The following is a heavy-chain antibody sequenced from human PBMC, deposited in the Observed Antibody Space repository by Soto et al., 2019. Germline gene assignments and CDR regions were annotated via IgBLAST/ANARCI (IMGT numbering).Heavy chain of an antibody. Sequence: NPSETLSLTCTVSGGSISSYYWSWIRQPPGKGLEWIGYIYYSGSTNYNPSLKSRVTISVDTSKNQFSLKLSSVTAADTAVYYCARGEYCSSTSCYRSVAFDIWGQGTMVTVSS. CDR2: IYYSGST. J-gene: IGHJ3*02. CDR3: ARGEYCSSTSCYRSVAFDI. CDR1: GGSISSYY. D-gene: IGHD2-2*01. V-gene: IGHV4-59*01.